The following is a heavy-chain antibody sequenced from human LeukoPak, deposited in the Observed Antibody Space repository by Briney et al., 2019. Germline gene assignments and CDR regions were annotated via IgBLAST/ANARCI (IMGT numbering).Heavy chain of an antibody. J-gene: IGHJ3*01. CDR1: GFTFS. Sequence: GGSLRLSCAASGFTFSMSWVRQAPGKGLEGGSGISVSGSNTHYADSVKGRFTISRDNSKNTLYLQMNSLRAEDTAVYYCAMKAVPRPRLHDAFDFWGQGTVVSVSS. D-gene: IGHD5-24*01. V-gene: IGHV3-23*01. CDR2: ISVSGSNT. CDR3: AMKAVPRPRLHDAFDF.